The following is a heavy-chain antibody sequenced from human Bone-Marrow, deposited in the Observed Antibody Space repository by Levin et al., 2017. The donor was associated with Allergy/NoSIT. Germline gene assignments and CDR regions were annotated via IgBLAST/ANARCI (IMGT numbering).Heavy chain of an antibody. V-gene: IGHV3-13*01. CDR3: ARKKCSGGSCYLDY. CDR2: IGSAGDT. J-gene: IGHJ4*02. CDR1: GFAFRSYD. Sequence: ETLSLTCAASGFAFRSYDMHWVRQATGEGLEWVSAIGSAGDTYYPDSVKGRFTISRENAKSSFYLQMNSLRAGDTAVYYCARKKCSGGSCYLDYWGQGTLVTVSS. D-gene: IGHD2-15*01.